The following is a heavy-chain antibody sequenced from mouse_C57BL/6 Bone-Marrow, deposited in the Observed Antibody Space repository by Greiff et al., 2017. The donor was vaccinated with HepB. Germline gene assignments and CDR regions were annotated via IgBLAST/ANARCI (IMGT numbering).Heavy chain of an antibody. Sequence: QVQLQQSGPGLVAPSQSLSITCTVSGFSLPSYGVDWVRQSPGKGLEWLGGIWGVGSTNYNSALKSRLSISKYNSKSQVLLKMNSLKTDDTAMYYGASLTTVGAMDYWGQVTSVTVSS. CDR3: ASLTTVGAMDY. V-gene: IGHV2-6*01. CDR1: GFSLPSYG. J-gene: IGHJ4*01. D-gene: IGHD1-1*01. CDR2: IWGVGST.